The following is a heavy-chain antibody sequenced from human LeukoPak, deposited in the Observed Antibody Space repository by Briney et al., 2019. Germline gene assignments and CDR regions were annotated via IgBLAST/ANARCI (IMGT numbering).Heavy chain of an antibody. Sequence: ASVKVSCKASGYTFTTYGITWVRQAPGRGLEWMGRINGYNDKTKYEQKVQGRVTMTIDTSTSTAYMELRSLRSDDTAVYYCARDRGKWFGDFFDFWGQGTLVTVSS. CDR3: ARDRGKWFGDFFDF. D-gene: IGHD3-10*01. CDR1: GYTFTTYG. CDR2: INGYNDKT. V-gene: IGHV1-18*01. J-gene: IGHJ4*02.